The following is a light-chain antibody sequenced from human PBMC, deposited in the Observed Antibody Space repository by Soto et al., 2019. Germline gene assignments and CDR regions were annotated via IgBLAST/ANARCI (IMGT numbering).Light chain of an antibody. CDR3: AAWDDSLNGWV. CDR2: SNN. J-gene: IGLJ3*02. Sequence: QSVLTQPPSASGTPGQRVTISCSGSSSNIGSNTVNWYQQLPGTAPKLLIYSNNQRPSGVPDRFSGSKSGTSASLAISGLQSEDEADYYCAAWDDSLNGWVFGGGTKVTDL. CDR1: SSNIGSNT. V-gene: IGLV1-44*01.